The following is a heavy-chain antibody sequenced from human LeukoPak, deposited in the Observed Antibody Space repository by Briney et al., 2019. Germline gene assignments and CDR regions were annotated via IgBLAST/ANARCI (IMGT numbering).Heavy chain of an antibody. V-gene: IGHV3-23*01. CDR2: ISPDGKYI. Sequence: PGGSLRLSCAASGFTFSSTVMTWVRQAPGKGLEWVSTISPDGKYIYYADSLRGRFTMSRDNSKNTLYLQMNSLRAEDTAVYYCAKVRPLYCSSTSCSTRERTYYFDYWGQGTLVTVSS. D-gene: IGHD2-2*01. J-gene: IGHJ4*02. CDR3: AKVRPLYCSSTSCSTRERTYYFDY. CDR1: GFTFSSTV.